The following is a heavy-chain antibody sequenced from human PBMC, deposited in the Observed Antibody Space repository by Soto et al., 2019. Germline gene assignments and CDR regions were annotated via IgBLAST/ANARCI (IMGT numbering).Heavy chain of an antibody. J-gene: IGHJ4*02. Sequence: QVQLVQSGAEVKKPGSSVKVSCKASGGTFSNYIFSWVRQAPGQGLEWMGGTIPMFATAQYAQKQQGRVTITADESTSTVYMDLTSLRSDDTAVYYCARGLFGQQWLVGFDTWGQGTLVTVSS. CDR3: ARGLFGQQWLVGFDT. CDR1: GGTFSNYI. CDR2: TIPMFATA. D-gene: IGHD6-19*01. V-gene: IGHV1-69*01.